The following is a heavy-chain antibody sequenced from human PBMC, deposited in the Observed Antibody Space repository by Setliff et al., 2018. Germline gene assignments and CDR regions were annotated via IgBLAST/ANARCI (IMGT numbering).Heavy chain of an antibody. CDR1: GGSISSYY. J-gene: IGHJ4*01. D-gene: IGHD3-22*01. V-gene: IGHV4-59*01. CDR3: ARRDGRSGYLGFDL. CDR2: IYYSGST. Sequence: PSETLSLTCTVSGGSISSYYWSWIRQPPGKGLEWIGYIYYSGSTNYNPSLKSRVTMTRDTPISTVYMELSLLTSDDTAVYFCARRDGRSGYLGFDLWGHGSLVTVSS.